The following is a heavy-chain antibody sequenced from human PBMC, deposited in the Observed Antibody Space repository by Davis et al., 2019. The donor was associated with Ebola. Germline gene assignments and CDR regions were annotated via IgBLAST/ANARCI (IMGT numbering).Heavy chain of an antibody. D-gene: IGHD6-13*01. V-gene: IGHV1-18*04. CDR1: GYTFISYG. CDR2: ISPYNGNT. Sequence: AASVKVSCKTSGYTFISYGVTWVRQAPGQGLEWMGWISPYNGNTDSIQKLQGRVLLTTDTSTSTGYMELRSLTSDDTAVYYCARTLAAGALFYGMDVWGQGTTVTVSS. CDR3: ARTLAAGALFYGMDV. J-gene: IGHJ6*02.